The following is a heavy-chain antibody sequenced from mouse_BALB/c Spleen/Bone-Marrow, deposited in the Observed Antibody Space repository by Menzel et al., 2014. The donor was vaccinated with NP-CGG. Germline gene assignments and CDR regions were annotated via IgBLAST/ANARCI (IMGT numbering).Heavy chain of an antibody. J-gene: IGHJ3*01. V-gene: IGHV5-9-2*01. CDR1: GFSLSNYG. CDR3: ARHAYYDQTEVSFVC. CDR2: ISGDGRYT. D-gene: IGHD2-4*01. Sequence: EVKLMESGGGLVKSGGSLKLSCAASGFSLSNYGMSWLRQTPEKRLEWVATISGDGRYTFYSDSVKGRFTISRDNAKNNLYLQLSGLRSEDTALYYCARHAYYDQTEVSFVCWGQGTLVTVSA.